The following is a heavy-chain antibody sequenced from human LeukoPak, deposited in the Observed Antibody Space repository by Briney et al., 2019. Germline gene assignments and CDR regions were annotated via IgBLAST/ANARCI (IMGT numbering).Heavy chain of an antibody. V-gene: IGHV4-4*09. J-gene: IGHJ4*02. Sequence: SETLSLTCTVSGGSISSHYWSWIRQPPGKGLEWIGYIYPSGGTNYNPSLKSRVTISVDTSKNQFSLKLNSVTAADTAVYYCARFAYCGSGCWYYFDYWGQGALVTVSS. D-gene: IGHD2-21*02. CDR2: IYPSGGT. CDR1: GGSISSHY. CDR3: ARFAYCGSGCWYYFDY.